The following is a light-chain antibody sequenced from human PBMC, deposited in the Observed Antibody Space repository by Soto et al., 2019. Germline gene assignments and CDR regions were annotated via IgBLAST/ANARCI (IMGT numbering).Light chain of an antibody. CDR3: QQYDNSPIT. J-gene: IGKJ5*01. V-gene: IGKV3-20*01. CDR2: GAS. CDR1: QTVSSNF. Sequence: IVLTQSPGTLSLSPGERATLSCRASQTVSSNFLAWYQEKPGQGPRLLIYGASTRATGIPDRFSGTGSETDFTLTISRLEPEDFAVYYCQQYDNSPITFGQGTRLEI.